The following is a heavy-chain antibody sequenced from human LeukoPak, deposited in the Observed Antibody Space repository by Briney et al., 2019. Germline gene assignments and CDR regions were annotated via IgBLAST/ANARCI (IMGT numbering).Heavy chain of an antibody. Sequence: GGSLGLSCETAGITFSSYVMHWVRRTPGKGLVWVSRISHDGIISYADSVKGRFTISRDNAKNTLILQMNSLRVEDTAVYYCARDWVYKIDYWGRGTLVTVS. CDR3: ARDWVYKIDY. CDR2: ISHDGII. D-gene: IGHD5-24*01. V-gene: IGHV3-74*01. CDR1: GITFSSYV. J-gene: IGHJ4*02.